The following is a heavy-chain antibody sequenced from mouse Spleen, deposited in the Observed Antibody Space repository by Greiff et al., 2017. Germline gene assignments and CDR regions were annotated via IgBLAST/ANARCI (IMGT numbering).Heavy chain of an antibody. D-gene: IGHD3-2*01. CDR1: GFTFSSYA. V-gene: IGHV5-9-3*01. Sequence: EVQRVESGGGLVKLGGSLKLSCAASGFTFSSYAMSWVRQTPEKRLEWVATISSGGGNTYYPDSVKGRFTISRDNAKNTLYLQMSSLKSEDTAMYYCARLTGDYAMDYWGQGTSVTVSS. J-gene: IGHJ4*01. CDR2: ISSGGGNT. CDR3: ARLTGDYAMDY.